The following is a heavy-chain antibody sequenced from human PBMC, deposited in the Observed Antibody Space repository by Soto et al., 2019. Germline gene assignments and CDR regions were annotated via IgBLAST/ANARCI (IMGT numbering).Heavy chain of an antibody. CDR1: GGSFSGYY. CDR3: ARGQRITMIVVVHRVWFDP. J-gene: IGHJ5*02. Sequence: MASETLSLTCAVYGGSFSGYYWSWIRQPPGKGLEWIGEINHSGSTNYNPSLRSRVTISVDTSKNQFSLKLSSVTAADTAVYYCARGQRITMIVVVHRVWFDPWGQGTLVTVSS. D-gene: IGHD3-22*01. V-gene: IGHV4-34*01. CDR2: INHSGST.